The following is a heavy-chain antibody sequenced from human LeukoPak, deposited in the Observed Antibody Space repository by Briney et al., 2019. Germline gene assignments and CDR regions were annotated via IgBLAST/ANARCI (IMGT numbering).Heavy chain of an antibody. CDR2: INPSGGYT. CDR1: GYTFINYY. CDR3: VRPVVSASSNYLDL. J-gene: IGHJ4*02. Sequence: GASVKVSCKASGYTFINYYLHWVRQAPGQGLEWMGMINPSGGYTTYAQRFQGRVTMTRDTSASIVYMELSSLRSEDTAIYYCVRPVVSASSNYLDLWGQGTLVTVSS. V-gene: IGHV1-46*01. D-gene: IGHD4-23*01.